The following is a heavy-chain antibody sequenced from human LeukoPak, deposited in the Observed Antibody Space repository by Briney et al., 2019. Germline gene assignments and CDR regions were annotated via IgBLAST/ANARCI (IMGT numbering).Heavy chain of an antibody. V-gene: IGHV1-18*01. D-gene: IGHD2-2*01. CDR1: GYTFTSYG. Sequence: GASVTVSCKASGYTFTSYGISWVRQAPGQGLEWMGWISAYNGNTNYAQKLQGRVTMTTDTSTSTAYMELRSLRSDDTAVYYCARDWIMYCSSTSCANFDYWGQGTLVTVSS. J-gene: IGHJ4*02. CDR3: ARDWIMYCSSTSCANFDY. CDR2: ISAYNGNT.